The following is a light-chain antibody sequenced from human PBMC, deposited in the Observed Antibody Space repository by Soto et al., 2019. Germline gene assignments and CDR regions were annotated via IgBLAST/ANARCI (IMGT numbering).Light chain of an antibody. CDR1: SDYSFYK. V-gene: IGLV9-49*03. CDR3: GADHGSGTKFADV. Sequence: QTVVTQPPSASASLGASVTLTCTLSSDYSFYKVDWYQLRPGRGPRFVMRVGPNGIVGSRGEGIPDRFSVSGSGLNRYLTIQNIQEEDESDYHCGADHGSGTKFADVFATGTKLTVL. CDR2: VGPNGIVG. J-gene: IGLJ1*01.